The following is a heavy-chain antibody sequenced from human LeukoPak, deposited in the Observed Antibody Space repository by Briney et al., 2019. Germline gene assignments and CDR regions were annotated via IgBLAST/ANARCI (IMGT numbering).Heavy chain of an antibody. D-gene: IGHD3-9*01. J-gene: IGHJ4*02. CDR2: ISYDGSNK. Sequence: PGRSLRLSCAASGFTFSSYGMHWVRQAPGKGLEWVAVISYDGSNKYYADSVKGRFTISRDNSKNTLYLQMISLRAEDTAVYYCAKDSGGRYFDWLLRRWGQGTLVTVSS. CDR1: GFTFSSYG. CDR3: AKDSGGRYFDWLLRR. V-gene: IGHV3-30*18.